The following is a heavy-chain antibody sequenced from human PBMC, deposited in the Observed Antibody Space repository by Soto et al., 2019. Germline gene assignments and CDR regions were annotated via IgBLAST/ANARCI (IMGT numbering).Heavy chain of an antibody. CDR1: GGTFSSYT. D-gene: IGHD2-15*01. CDR2: IIPILGIA. CDR3: ASRYCSGGSCYSPSYYYMDV. V-gene: IGHV1-69*02. J-gene: IGHJ6*03. Sequence: SVKVSCKASGGTFSSYTISWVRQAPGQGLEWMGRIIPILGIANYAQKFQGRVTITADKSTSTAYMELSSLRSEDTAVYYCASRYCSGGSCYSPSYYYMDVWGKGTTVTVSS.